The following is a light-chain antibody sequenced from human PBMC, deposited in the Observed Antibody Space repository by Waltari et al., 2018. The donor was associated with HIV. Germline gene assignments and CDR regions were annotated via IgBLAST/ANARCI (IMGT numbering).Light chain of an antibody. CDR1: SSNIGKNS. Sequence: QSVLTQPPSVSAAPGQNVIISCSGSSSNIGKNSVSWYQQLPGTAPKLLIYDNNKRPSGIPDRFSGSKSGTSATLVIIGLQTGDEADYYCGAWDSSLNDDGVFGGGTKLTVL. CDR3: GAWDSSLNDDGV. CDR2: DNN. V-gene: IGLV1-51*01. J-gene: IGLJ2*01.